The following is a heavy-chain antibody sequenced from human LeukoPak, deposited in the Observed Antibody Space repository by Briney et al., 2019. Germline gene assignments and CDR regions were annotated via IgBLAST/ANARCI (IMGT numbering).Heavy chain of an antibody. CDR3: AKAPGGYCSGGSCYPLDY. Sequence: PGGSLRLSCAASGFTFSSYGMHWVRQAPGKGLEWVAVISYDGSNKHYADSVKGRFTISRDNSKNTLYLQMNSLRAEDTAVYYCAKAPGGYCSGGSCYPLDYWGQGTLVTVSS. J-gene: IGHJ4*02. D-gene: IGHD2-15*01. CDR2: ISYDGSNK. V-gene: IGHV3-30*18. CDR1: GFTFSSYG.